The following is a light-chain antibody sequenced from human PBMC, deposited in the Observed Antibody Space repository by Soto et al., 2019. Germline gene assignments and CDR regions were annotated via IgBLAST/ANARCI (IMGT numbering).Light chain of an antibody. J-gene: IGKJ4*01. CDR1: QRISSY. Sequence: DIQMTQSPSSLSASVGDSVTITCRASQRISSYLNWYQQKPGKAPKLLIYAASSLQGGVPSRFSGSGSGTDFTLTISSLQPEDFATYYCQQSYSTPLSFGGGTKVEIK. V-gene: IGKV1-39*01. CDR3: QQSYSTPLS. CDR2: AAS.